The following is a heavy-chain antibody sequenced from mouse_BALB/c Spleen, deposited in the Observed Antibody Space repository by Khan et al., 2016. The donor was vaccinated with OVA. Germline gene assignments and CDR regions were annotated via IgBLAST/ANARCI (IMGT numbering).Heavy chain of an antibody. CDR2: MIYTGYT. D-gene: IGHD2-14*01. V-gene: IGHV3-8*02. CDR1: GDSITSGY. Sequence: EVQLQESGPSLVKPSQTLSLTCSVTGDSITSGYWSWIRKFPGNKPEYMGYMIYTGYTDYNPSLISRLAIPRHTSKNQYYLQLNSGTTEDTATDYCARSTYREAFAYWGQETLVTVSA. CDR3: ARSTYREAFAY. J-gene: IGHJ3*01.